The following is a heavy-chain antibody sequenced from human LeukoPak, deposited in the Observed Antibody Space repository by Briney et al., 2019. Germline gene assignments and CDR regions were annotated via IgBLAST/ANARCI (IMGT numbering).Heavy chain of an antibody. V-gene: IGHV3-49*03. J-gene: IGHJ4*02. D-gene: IGHD3-22*01. CDR1: GFTFGDYA. Sequence: GGSLRLSCTASGFTFGDYAMSWFRQAPGKGLEWVGFIRSKAYGGTTEYAASVEGRFTISRDDSKSIAYLQMNSLKTEDTAVYYCTRDYYDSSGYYSYYFDYWGQGTLVTVSS. CDR2: IRSKAYGGTT. CDR3: TRDYYDSSGYYSYYFDY.